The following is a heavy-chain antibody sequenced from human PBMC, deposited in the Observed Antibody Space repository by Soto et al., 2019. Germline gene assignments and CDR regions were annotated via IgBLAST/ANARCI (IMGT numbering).Heavy chain of an antibody. CDR3: ARHHTYGSGEFFPPADP. Sequence: ASVKVSCKASGYTFTSYDINWVRQATGQGLEWMGWMNPNSGNTGYAQKFQGRVTMTRNTSISTAYMELSSLRSEDTAVYYCARHHTYGSGEFFPPADPWGQGTLVTVSS. J-gene: IGHJ5*02. V-gene: IGHV1-8*01. CDR2: MNPNSGNT. D-gene: IGHD3-10*01. CDR1: GYTFTSYD.